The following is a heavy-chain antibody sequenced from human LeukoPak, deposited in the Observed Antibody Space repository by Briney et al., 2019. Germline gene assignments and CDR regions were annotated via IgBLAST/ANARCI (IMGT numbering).Heavy chain of an antibody. CDR3: ARDHEGIMETVGATYDY. V-gene: IGHV1-69*04. CDR1: GGTFSSYA. Sequence: ASVKVSCKASGGTFSSYAISWVRQAPGPGLEWMGRIIPILGIANYAQKFQGRVTITADKSTSTAYMELSSLRSEDTAVYYCARDHEGIMETVGATYDYWGQGTLVTVSS. CDR2: IIPILGIA. J-gene: IGHJ4*02. D-gene: IGHD1-26*01.